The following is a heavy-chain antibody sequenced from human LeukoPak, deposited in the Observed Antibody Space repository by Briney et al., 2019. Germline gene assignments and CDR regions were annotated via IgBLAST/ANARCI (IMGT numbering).Heavy chain of an antibody. CDR3: AREGDDSLDY. CDR2: INPNSGGT. D-gene: IGHD3-22*01. CDR1: GYTFTGYY. V-gene: IGHV1-2*02. Sequence: ASVTDSCTASGYTFTGYYMHWVRQAPGQGLEWMGWINPNSGGTNYAQKFQGRVIMTRDTSISTAYMELSRLRSDDTAVYYCAREGDDSLDYWGQGTLVTVSS. J-gene: IGHJ4*02.